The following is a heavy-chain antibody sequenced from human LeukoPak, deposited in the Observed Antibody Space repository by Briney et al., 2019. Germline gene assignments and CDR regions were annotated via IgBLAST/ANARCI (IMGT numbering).Heavy chain of an antibody. J-gene: IGHJ4*02. Sequence: PSETLSLTCAVSGYSISSGYYWGWIRQPPGKGLEWIGSIYHSGSTYYNPSLKSRVTISVDTSKNQFSLKLSSVTAADTAVYYCARVRVATTMPPYYFDYWGQGTLVTVSS. D-gene: IGHD5-12*01. CDR2: IYHSGST. CDR3: ARVRVATTMPPYYFDY. V-gene: IGHV4-38-2*01. CDR1: GYSISSGYY.